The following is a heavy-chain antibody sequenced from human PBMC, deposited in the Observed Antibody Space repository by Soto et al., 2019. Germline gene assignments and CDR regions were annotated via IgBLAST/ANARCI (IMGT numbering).Heavy chain of an antibody. CDR2: IYYSGST. V-gene: IGHV4-59*01. Sequence: PSETLSLTCTVSGGSISSYYWSWIRQPPGKGLEWIGYIYYSGSTNYNPSLKSRVTISVDTSKNQFSLKLSSVTAADTAVYYCAREDIAVAGTNYWGQGTLVTVSS. J-gene: IGHJ4*02. D-gene: IGHD6-19*01. CDR1: GGSISSYY. CDR3: AREDIAVAGTNY.